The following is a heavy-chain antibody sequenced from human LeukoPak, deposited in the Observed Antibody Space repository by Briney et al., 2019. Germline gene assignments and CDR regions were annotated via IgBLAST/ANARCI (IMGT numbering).Heavy chain of an antibody. D-gene: IGHD2-2*01. CDR1: GGSISSYY. CDR3: ARGYCSSTSCQGDWFDP. CDR2: IYYSGST. J-gene: IGHJ5*02. Sequence: SETLSLTCTVSGGSISSYYWSWIRQPPGKGLEWIGYIYYSGSTYYNPSLKSRVTISVDTSKNQFSLKLSSVTAADTAVYYCARGYCSSTSCQGDWFDPWGQGTLVTVSS. V-gene: IGHV4-59*08.